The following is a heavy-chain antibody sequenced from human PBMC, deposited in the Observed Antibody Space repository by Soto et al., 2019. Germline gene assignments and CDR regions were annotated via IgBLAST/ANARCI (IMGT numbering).Heavy chain of an antibody. Sequence: GESLKISCKGSGYNFAGYWIAWVRQMPGKGLELIGIIYPSDSDTRYRPSFQGQVTISADKSISSAYLQWSSLRASDTAMYYCARGGVSTRTFDYWGQGT. D-gene: IGHD3-3*01. J-gene: IGHJ4*02. CDR3: ARGGVSTRTFDY. CDR2: IYPSDSDT. CDR1: GYNFAGYW. V-gene: IGHV5-51*01.